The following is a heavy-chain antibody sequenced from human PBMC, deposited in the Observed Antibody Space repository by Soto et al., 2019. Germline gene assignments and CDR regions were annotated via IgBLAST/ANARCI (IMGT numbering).Heavy chain of an antibody. Sequence: QVQLVQSGAEVKKPGASVKVSCKASGYTFTGYYMHWVRQAPGQGLEWMGWINPNSGGTNYAQKFQGWVTMTRDTSISTAYMELSRLRSDDTAVYYCARVTQLANYYYYGMDVWGQGTTVTVSS. CDR3: ARVTQLANYYYYGMDV. CDR1: GYTFTGYY. V-gene: IGHV1-2*04. D-gene: IGHD6-6*01. J-gene: IGHJ6*02. CDR2: INPNSGGT.